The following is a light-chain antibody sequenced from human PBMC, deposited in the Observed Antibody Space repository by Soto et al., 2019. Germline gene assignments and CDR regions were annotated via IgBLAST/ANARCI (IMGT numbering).Light chain of an antibody. CDR3: QQYSNWPKT. CDR1: QSITEK. J-gene: IGKJ1*01. CDR2: GAF. Sequence: EIGQTQSPYTVSAYAGKISTLSCRASQSITEKVVWYQQKSGQAPRLLIFGAFTRAAGVPARFSGSGSGTEFTLTISSLQSEDSAVYFCQQYSNWPKTFGQGTKVDIK. V-gene: IGKV3-15*01.